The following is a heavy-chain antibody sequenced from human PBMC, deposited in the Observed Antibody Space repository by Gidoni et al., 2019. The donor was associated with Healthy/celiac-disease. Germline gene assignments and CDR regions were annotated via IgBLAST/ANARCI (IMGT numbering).Heavy chain of an antibody. V-gene: IGHV4-39*01. CDR3: ARRAVAGTLDYYYYYYYMDV. Sequence: QLQLQESGPGLVTPSETLSLTCTVSGGSISSSSYYWGWIRQPPGKGLEWIGSIYYSGSTYYNPSLKSRVTISVDTSKNQFSLKLSSVTAADTAVYYCARRAVAGTLDYYYYYYYMDVWGKGTTVTVSS. CDR1: GGSISSSSYY. CDR2: IYYSGST. J-gene: IGHJ6*03. D-gene: IGHD6-19*01.